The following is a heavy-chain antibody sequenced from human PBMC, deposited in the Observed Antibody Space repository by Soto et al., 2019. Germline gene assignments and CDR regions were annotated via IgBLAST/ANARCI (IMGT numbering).Heavy chain of an antibody. J-gene: IGHJ6*02. Sequence: LSLNSIALGGSISSYYWSWIRQPSGKGLEWIGYIYYSGSTNYNPSLKSRVTISVDTSKNQFSLKLSSVTAADTAVYYCARSTRYFDWLSYYYYGMDVWGQGTTVTVSS. V-gene: IGHV4-59*01. D-gene: IGHD3-9*01. CDR2: IYYSGST. CDR1: GGSISSYY. CDR3: ARSTRYFDWLSYYYYGMDV.